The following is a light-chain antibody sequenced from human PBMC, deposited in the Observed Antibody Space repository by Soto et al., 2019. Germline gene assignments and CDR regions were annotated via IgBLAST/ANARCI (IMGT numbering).Light chain of an antibody. CDR1: QSVSNNY. CDR3: QQRSNWPPT. J-gene: IGKJ5*01. Sequence: NVLTQSPGTLSLSPGERATLSCRSSQSVSNNYLAWYQQKPGQAPRLLIYDASNRATGIPARFSGSGSGTDFTLTISSLEPEDFAVYYCQQRSNWPPTFGQGTRLEIK. V-gene: IGKV3-11*01. CDR2: DAS.